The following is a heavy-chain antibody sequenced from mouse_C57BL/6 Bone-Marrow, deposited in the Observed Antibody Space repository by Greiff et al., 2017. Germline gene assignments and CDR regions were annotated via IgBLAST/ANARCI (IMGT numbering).Heavy chain of an antibody. J-gene: IGHJ3*01. CDR1: GYTFTSYG. D-gene: IGHD1-1*01. Sequence: VKLQESGAELARPGASVKLSCKASGYTFTSYGISWVKQRTGQGLEWIGEIYPRSGNTYYNEKFKGKDTLTADKSSSTAYMELRSLTSEDSAVYFCARCYYYGSSYPFAYWGQGTLVTVSA. V-gene: IGHV1-81*01. CDR2: IYPRSGNT. CDR3: ARCYYYGSSYPFAY.